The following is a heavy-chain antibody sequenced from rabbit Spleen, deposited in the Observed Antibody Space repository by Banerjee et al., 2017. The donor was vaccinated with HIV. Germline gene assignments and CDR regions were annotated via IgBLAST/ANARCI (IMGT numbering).Heavy chain of an antibody. CDR1: GFSFSDRDV. J-gene: IGHJ6*01. D-gene: IGHD8-1*01. CDR3: ARDTGSSFSSYGMDL. V-gene: IGHV1S45*01. CDR2: IDAGSSGAT. Sequence: QEELEESGGGLVKPEGSLTLTCKASGFSFSDRDVMCWVRQAPGKGLEWIACIDAGSSGATYYASWAKGRFTISKTSSTTVTLQMTSLTVADTATYFCARDTGSSFSSYGMDLWGPGTLVTVS.